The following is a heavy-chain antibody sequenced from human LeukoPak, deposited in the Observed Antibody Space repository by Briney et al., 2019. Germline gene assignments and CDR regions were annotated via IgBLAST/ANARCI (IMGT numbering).Heavy chain of an antibody. CDR3: ARESDYGDYAWFDP. V-gene: IGHV4-4*07. Sequence: SETLSLTCTVSGGSISSYYWSWIRQPAGKGLEWIGRIYTSGSTNYNPSLKSRVTISVDTSKNQFSLKLSSVTAADTAVYYCARESDYGDYAWFDPWGQGTLVTVSS. CDR1: GGSISSYY. D-gene: IGHD4-17*01. CDR2: IYTSGST. J-gene: IGHJ5*02.